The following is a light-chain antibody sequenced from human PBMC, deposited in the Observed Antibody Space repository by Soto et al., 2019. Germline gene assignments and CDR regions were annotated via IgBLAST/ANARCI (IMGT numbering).Light chain of an antibody. CDR2: SNN. CDR3: SSYASTSTAV. V-gene: IGLV1-44*01. Sequence: QSVLTQPPSASGTPGQRVTISCSGSSSNIGSNTVNWYQQLPGTAPKLLIYSNNQRPSGVPDRFSGSKSGTSASLAISGLQSEDEADYYCSSYASTSTAVFGTGTKLTVL. J-gene: IGLJ1*01. CDR1: SSNIGSNT.